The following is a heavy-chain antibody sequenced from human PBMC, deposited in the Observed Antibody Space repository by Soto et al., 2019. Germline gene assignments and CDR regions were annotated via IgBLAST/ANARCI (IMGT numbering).Heavy chain of an antibody. CDR3: ARRMRDSSGTYYYYYYGMDV. D-gene: IGHD3-22*01. CDR1: GYAFTSYW. Sequence: GESLKISCTGSGYAFTSYWIAWVRQMPGKGLEWMGIIYPSDSYTNYSPSFQGHVTISADKSISTAYLQWSSLKASDTAMYYCARRMRDSSGTYYYYYYGMDVWGQGTTVTVSS. J-gene: IGHJ6*02. V-gene: IGHV5-10-1*01. CDR2: IYPSDSYT.